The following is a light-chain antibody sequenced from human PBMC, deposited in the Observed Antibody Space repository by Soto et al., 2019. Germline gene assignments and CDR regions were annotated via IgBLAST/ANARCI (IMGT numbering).Light chain of an antibody. CDR2: DVS. J-gene: IGLJ1*01. CDR1: SSDVGAYNY. Sequence: QSVLTQPRSVSGSPGQSVTISCTGPSSDVGAYNYVSWYQQHPGKAPKFMIYDVSKRPSGVPDRCSGSKSGNTASLTISGLQAEDEAYYYCCSYAGTYAYVFGTGTKVTVL. CDR3: CSYAGTYAYV. V-gene: IGLV2-11*01.